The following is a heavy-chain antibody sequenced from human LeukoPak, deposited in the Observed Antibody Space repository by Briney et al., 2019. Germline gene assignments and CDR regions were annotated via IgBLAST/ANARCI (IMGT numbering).Heavy chain of an antibody. CDR1: GGSISGYY. CDR3: ARSVRGYSGYDNFDY. Sequence: SETLSLTCTVLGGSISGYYWSWIRQPPGKGREWIGDMYYSGSTNYTPSLKSRVTISVDTSKNQFSLKLSSVTAADTAVYYCARSVRGYSGYDNFDYWGQGTLVTVSS. D-gene: IGHD5-12*01. J-gene: IGHJ4*02. CDR2: MYYSGST. V-gene: IGHV4-59*01.